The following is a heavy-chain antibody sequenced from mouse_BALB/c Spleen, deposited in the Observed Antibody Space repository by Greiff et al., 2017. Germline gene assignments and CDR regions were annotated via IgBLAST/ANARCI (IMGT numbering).Heavy chain of an antibody. V-gene: IGHV3-5*02. D-gene: IGHD2-2*01. CDR2: IYYSGTI. CDR3: ARYGYDEAWFAY. CDR1: GFSITTGNYR. J-gene: IGHJ3*01. Sequence: DVKLQESGPGLVKPSQTVSLTCTVTGFSITTGNYRWSWIRQFPGNKLEWIGYIYYSGTITYNPSLTRRTTITRDTSKNQFFLEMNSLTAEDTATYDCARYGYDEAWFAYWGQGTLVTVSA.